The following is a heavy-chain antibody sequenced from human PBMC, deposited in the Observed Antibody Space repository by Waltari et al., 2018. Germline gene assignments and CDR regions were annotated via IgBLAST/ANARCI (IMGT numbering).Heavy chain of an antibody. CDR1: EYPFTSPY. V-gene: IGHV1-46*01. Sequence: QVQLVQSGAEVKKPGASVKISCKTSEYPFTSPYIPWVGPAPGQGLEWMGIINPSGGRQIYAQKFQGRVPMTRDTSTSTVYMELSSLRSEDTAVYHCARDTGALWMDVWGQGTTVTVSS. D-gene: IGHD2-21*01. CDR3: ARDTGALWMDV. J-gene: IGHJ6*02. CDR2: INPSGGRQ.